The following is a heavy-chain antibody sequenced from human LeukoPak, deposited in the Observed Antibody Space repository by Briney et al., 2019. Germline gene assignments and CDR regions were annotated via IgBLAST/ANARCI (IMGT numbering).Heavy chain of an antibody. J-gene: IGHJ4*02. CDR3: AKSGGYGLIDY. Sequence: ASETLSLTCTVSGASVNGSAYYWGWIRQPPGKGLEWIGNIYYSGSTYYNESLESRVTISIDTSKNQFSLKLNSVTAADTAMYYCAKSGGYGLIDYWGQGTLVTVSS. D-gene: IGHD1-26*01. CDR2: IYYSGST. V-gene: IGHV4-39*01. CDR1: GASVNGSAYY.